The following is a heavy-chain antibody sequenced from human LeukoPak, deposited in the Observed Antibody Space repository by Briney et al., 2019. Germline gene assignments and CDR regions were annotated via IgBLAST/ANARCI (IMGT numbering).Heavy chain of an antibody. D-gene: IGHD6-13*01. Sequence: PSGTLSLTCAVSGGSISSSNWWSWVRQPPGKGLEWIGEIYHSGSTNYNPSLKSRVTISVDKSKNQFSLKLSSVTAADTAVYYCARAVNSSSWYYFDYWGQGNLVTVSS. CDR2: IYHSGST. CDR3: ARAVNSSSWYYFDY. V-gene: IGHV4-4*02. J-gene: IGHJ4*02. CDR1: GGSISSSNW.